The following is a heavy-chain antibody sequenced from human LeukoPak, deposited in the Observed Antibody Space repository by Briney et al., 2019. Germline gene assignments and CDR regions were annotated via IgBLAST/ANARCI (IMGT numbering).Heavy chain of an antibody. Sequence: ASVKVSCKASGYTLSSYDINWVRQATGQGLEWMGWISPNSGNTDYAQKFQGRVTMTRNTSISTAYMELSSLRSEDTAVYFCARGRRKKDSYGSPVWFDPWGQGTQVTVSS. CDR1: GYTLSSYD. CDR2: ISPNSGNT. D-gene: IGHD3-10*01. J-gene: IGHJ5*02. CDR3: ARGRRKKDSYGSPVWFDP. V-gene: IGHV1-8*01.